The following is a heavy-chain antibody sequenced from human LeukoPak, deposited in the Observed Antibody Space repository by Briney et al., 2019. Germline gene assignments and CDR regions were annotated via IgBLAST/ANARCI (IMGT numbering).Heavy chain of an antibody. CDR3: ARDVYYYDSSGSRAFDI. Sequence: PSETLSLTCTVSGYSISSDYYWGWIRQPPGKGLEWIGSIYHSGSTNYNASLKSRVTISVDTSKNQFSLKLSSVTAADTAVYYCARDVYYYDSSGSRAFDIWGQGTMVTVSS. CDR2: IYHSGST. J-gene: IGHJ3*02. V-gene: IGHV4-38-2*02. D-gene: IGHD3-22*01. CDR1: GYSISSDYY.